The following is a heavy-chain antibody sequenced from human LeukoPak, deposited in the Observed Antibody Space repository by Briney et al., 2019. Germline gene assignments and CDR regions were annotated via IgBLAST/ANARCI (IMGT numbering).Heavy chain of an antibody. D-gene: IGHD6-13*01. Sequence: SETLSLTCTVSGGSISSYYWSWIRQPPGKGLEWIGYIYYSGSTYYNPSLQSRVSISVDTSKNQFSLKLSSVTAADTAVYYCACTPSMAAAGTLMDWGQGTLVTVSS. CDR2: IYYSGST. V-gene: IGHV4-59*06. J-gene: IGHJ4*02. CDR3: ACTPSMAAAGTLMD. CDR1: GGSISSYY.